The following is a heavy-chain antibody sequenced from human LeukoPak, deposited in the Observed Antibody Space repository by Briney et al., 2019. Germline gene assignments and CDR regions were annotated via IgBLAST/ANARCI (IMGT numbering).Heavy chain of an antibody. J-gene: IGHJ4*02. CDR2: INTNTGNP. Sequence: ASVKVSCKASGYTFTSYAMNWVRQAPGQGLEWMGWINTNTGNPTYAQGFTGRFVFSLDTSVSTAYLQISSLKAEDTAVYYCARETYVDTAMVTLEFDYWGQGTLVTVSS. V-gene: IGHV7-4-1*02. CDR3: ARETYVDTAMVTLEFDY. D-gene: IGHD5-18*01. CDR1: GYTFTSYA.